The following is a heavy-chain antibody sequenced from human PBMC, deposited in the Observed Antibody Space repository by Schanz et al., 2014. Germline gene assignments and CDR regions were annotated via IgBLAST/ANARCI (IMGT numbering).Heavy chain of an antibody. J-gene: IGHJ4*02. CDR1: GFTFSSHW. V-gene: IGHV3-74*01. Sequence: EVQLVESGGGLVQPGGSLRLSCAASGFTFSSHWMHWVRQDPGKGLVWVARINSVGSNTDYADSVTGRFTISRDNAKNSLYLPMNSLRAEDTAVYYCARPPHDSSGYYPFDYWGQGTLVTVSS. D-gene: IGHD3-22*01. CDR2: INSVGSNT. CDR3: ARPPHDSSGYYPFDY.